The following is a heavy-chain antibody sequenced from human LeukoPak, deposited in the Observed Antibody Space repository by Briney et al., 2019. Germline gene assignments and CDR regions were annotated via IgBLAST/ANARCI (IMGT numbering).Heavy chain of an antibody. CDR2: ISSSSSYI. J-gene: IGHJ4*02. D-gene: IGHD1-1*01. CDR1: GFTFSTSA. CDR3: ARTGTTSPLYYFDY. V-gene: IGHV3-21*01. Sequence: GGSLRLSCAASGFTFSTSAMNWVRQAPGKGLKWVSSISSSSSYIYYADSVKGRFTISRDNAKNSLYLQMNSLRAEDTAVYYCARTGTTSPLYYFDYWGQGTLVTVSS.